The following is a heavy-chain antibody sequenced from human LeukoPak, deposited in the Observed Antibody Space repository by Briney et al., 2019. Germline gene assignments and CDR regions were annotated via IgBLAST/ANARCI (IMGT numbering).Heavy chain of an antibody. V-gene: IGHV4-34*01. CDR3: ARDLSSSWRYYFDY. J-gene: IGHJ4*02. CDR1: VGSFSGYY. Sequence: SETLSLTCAVYVGSFSGYYWSCIRQPPGKGLGWSGEINHSGSTNYNPSLKSRVTISVDTSKNQFSLKLSSVTAADPAVYYCARDLSSSWRYYFDYWGQGTLVTVSS. CDR2: INHSGST. D-gene: IGHD6-13*01.